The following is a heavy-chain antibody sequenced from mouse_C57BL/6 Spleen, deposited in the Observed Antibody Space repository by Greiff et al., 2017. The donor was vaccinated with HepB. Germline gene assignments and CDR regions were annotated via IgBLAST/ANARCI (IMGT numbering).Heavy chain of an antibody. CDR2: ISYDGSN. Sequence: VQLKQSGPGLVKPSQSLSLTCSVTGYSITSGYYWNWIRQFPGNKLEWMGYISYDGSNDYNPSLKNRISITRDTSKNQFFLKLNSVTTEDTATYYCAREVLRYYFDYWGQGTTLTVSS. J-gene: IGHJ2*01. D-gene: IGHD1-1*01. CDR1: GYSITSGYY. V-gene: IGHV3-6*01. CDR3: AREVLRYYFDY.